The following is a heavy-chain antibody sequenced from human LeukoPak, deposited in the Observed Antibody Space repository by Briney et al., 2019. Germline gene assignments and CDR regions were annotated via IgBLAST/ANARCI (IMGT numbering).Heavy chain of an antibody. CDR2: MNPNSGNT. CDR3: ARGRITMVRGVIGPQPYGY. Sequence: ASVKVSCKASGYTFTSYDINWVRQATGQGLEWMGWMNPNSGNTGYAQKFQGRVTMTRNTSISTAYMELSSLRSEDTAVYYCARGRITMVRGVIGPQPYGYWGRGTLVTVSS. CDR1: GYTFTSYD. V-gene: IGHV1-8*01. J-gene: IGHJ4*02. D-gene: IGHD3-10*01.